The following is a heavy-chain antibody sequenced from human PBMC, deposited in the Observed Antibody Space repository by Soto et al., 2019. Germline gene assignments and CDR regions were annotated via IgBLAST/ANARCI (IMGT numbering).Heavy chain of an antibody. CDR2: ISYDGSNT. J-gene: IGHJ4*02. D-gene: IGHD1-26*01. V-gene: IGHV3-30*18. CDR1: GFTFSSYG. Sequence: WSLRLSCVASGFTFSSYGMHWVRQAPGKGLEWVAIISYDGSNTYYADSVKGRFTISRDNSKNTLYLQMNSLRAEDTSVYYCAKEGGLSGSYYISSSYYFDYWGQGTLVTVSS. CDR3: AKEGGLSGSYYISSSYYFDY.